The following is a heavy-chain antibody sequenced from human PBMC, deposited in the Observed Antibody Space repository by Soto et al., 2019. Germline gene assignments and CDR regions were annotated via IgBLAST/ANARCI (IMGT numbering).Heavy chain of an antibody. J-gene: IGHJ5*02. CDR1: GGTFCSYA. V-gene: IGHV1-69*01. CDR3: ARDLGEDTTWGNWFDP. D-gene: IGHD3-16*01. CDR2: IIPIFGTA. Sequence: QVQLVHSGAEVNKPESSVKVSCMASGGTFCSYAISWVRQSPVQGLEWMGGIIPIFGTANYAQKCQGRVTITADESTSTAYMELRSLRSEDTAVYYCARDLGEDTTWGNWFDPWGQGTLVTVSS.